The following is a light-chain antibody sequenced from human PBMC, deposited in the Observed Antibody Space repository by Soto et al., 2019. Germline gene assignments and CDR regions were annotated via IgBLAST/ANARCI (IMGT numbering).Light chain of an antibody. V-gene: IGKV3-15*01. CDR2: GAS. CDR3: QQYNNWGT. J-gene: IGKJ1*01. CDR1: QSVSSN. Sequence: EIVMTQSPVTLSVSPGERATLSCRASQSVSSNLAWYQQKPGQAPRLLIYGASTRATGIPARFSGSGSGTDFTLTISSLQSEDFAVYYCQQYNNWGTFGQGTKVELK.